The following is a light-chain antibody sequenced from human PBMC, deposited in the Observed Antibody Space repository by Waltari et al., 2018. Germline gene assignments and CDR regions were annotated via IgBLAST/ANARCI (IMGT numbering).Light chain of an antibody. CDR2: GAS. CDR3: QQYGSSILYT. V-gene: IGKV3-20*01. CDR1: QSLTKRY. J-gene: IGKJ2*01. Sequence: EVVLTQSPDTLSLSPGERATLSCRASQSLTKRYLAWYQQNPGQAPRLLIYGASSRAPGIPNRFSGSGSGTDFTLTISRLEPEDFAVYYCQQYGSSILYTFGQGTKLEIK.